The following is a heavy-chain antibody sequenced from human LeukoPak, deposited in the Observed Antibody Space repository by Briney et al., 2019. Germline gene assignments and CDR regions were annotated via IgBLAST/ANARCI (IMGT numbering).Heavy chain of an antibody. CDR3: ARPLIGGGEFVDY. V-gene: IGHV5-51*01. Sequence: GESLKISCKGSGYGFTNYWIGWVRQMPGKGLEWMGIIYPGDSDTTYSPSFQGQVTISADKSISTAYLQWSSLKASDTAMYYCARPLIGGGEFVDYWGQGTLVTVSS. D-gene: IGHD3-10*01. J-gene: IGHJ4*02. CDR2: IYPGDSDT. CDR1: GYGFTNYW.